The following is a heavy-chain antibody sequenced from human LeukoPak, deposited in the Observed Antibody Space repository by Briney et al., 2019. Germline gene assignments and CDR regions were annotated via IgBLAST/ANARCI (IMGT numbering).Heavy chain of an antibody. J-gene: IGHJ4*01. Sequence: GSSVKVSCKASGGTFSSYAISWVRQAPGQGLEWMGRIIPILGIAQKFQGRVTAYMELSSLRSEDTAVYYCAGDFGSGSYRFDYWGQGILVTVSS. CDR1: GGTFSSYA. V-gene: IGHV1-69*04. CDR2: IIPILGI. CDR3: AGDFGSGSYRFDY. D-gene: IGHD3-10*01.